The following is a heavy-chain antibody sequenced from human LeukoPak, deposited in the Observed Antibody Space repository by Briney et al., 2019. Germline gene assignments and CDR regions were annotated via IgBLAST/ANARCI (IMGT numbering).Heavy chain of an antibody. CDR3: ASRNYSNTRSYYFDY. CDR1: GGSFSGYY. Sequence: SETLSLTCAVYGGSFSGYYWSWIRQPPGKGLEWIGEINHSGSTNYNPSLKSRVTISVDTSKNQFSLKLSSVTAADTAVYYCASRNYSNTRSYYFDYWGQGTLVTVSS. J-gene: IGHJ4*02. CDR2: INHSGST. V-gene: IGHV4-34*01. D-gene: IGHD2-15*01.